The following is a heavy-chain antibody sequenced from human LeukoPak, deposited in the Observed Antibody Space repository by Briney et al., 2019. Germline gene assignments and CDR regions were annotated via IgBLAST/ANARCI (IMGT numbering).Heavy chain of an antibody. V-gene: IGHV4-59*01. CDR2: IYYSGST. J-gene: IGHJ4*02. D-gene: IGHD2-15*01. CDR3: ARGAADLDY. CDR1: GGSISSYY. Sequence: SETLSLTYTVSGGSISSYYWSWIRQPPGKGLEWIGYIYYSGSTNYNPSLKSRVTISVDTSKNQFSLKLSSVTAADTAVYYCARGAADLDYWGQGTLVTVSS.